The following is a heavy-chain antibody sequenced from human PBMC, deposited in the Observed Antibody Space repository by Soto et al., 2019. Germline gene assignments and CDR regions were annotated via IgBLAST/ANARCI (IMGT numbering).Heavy chain of an antibody. CDR3: AREGIGYCSGGSCYANWFDP. Sequence: SETLSLTCAVYGGSFSGYYWSWIRQPPGKGLEWIGEINHSGSTNYNPSLKSRVTISVDTSKNQFSLKLSPVTAADTAVYYCAREGIGYCSGGSCYANWFDPWGQGTLVTVSS. V-gene: IGHV4-34*01. CDR1: GGSFSGYY. CDR2: INHSGST. J-gene: IGHJ5*02. D-gene: IGHD2-15*01.